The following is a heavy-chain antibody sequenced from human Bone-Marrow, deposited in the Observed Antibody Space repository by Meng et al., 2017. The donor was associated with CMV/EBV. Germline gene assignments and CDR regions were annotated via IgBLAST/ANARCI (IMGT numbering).Heavy chain of an antibody. Sequence: LSCAASGFTFSSYSMSWVRQAPGKGLEWVSSISSSSSYIYYADSVKGRFTISRDNAKNSLYLQMNSLRAEDTAVYYCARDLGGNGYYWGQGTLVTVSS. V-gene: IGHV3-21*01. J-gene: IGHJ4*02. D-gene: IGHD4-23*01. CDR3: ARDLGGNGYY. CDR1: GFTFSSYS. CDR2: ISSSSSYI.